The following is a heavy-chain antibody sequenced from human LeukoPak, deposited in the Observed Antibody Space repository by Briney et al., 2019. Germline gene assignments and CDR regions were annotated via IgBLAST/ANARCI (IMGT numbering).Heavy chain of an antibody. CDR3: ARQEDPYYDSSGYYYRFDY. CDR2: IYYSGST. CDR1: GGSISSSSYY. V-gene: IGHV4-39*01. J-gene: IGHJ4*02. D-gene: IGHD3-22*01. Sequence: SETLSLTCTVSGGSISSSSYYWGWIRQPPGKGLEGMGGIYYSGSTYYNPSLKSRVTISVDTSKNQFSLKLSSVTAADTAVYYCARQEDPYYDSSGYYYRFDYWGQGTLVTVSS.